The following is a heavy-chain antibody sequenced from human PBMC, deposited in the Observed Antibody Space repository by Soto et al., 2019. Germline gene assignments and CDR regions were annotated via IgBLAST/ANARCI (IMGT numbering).Heavy chain of an antibody. Sequence: QITLKESGPTLVKPTQTLTLTCTFSGFSLSTNRLGVGWIRQPPGKALEWLALIYWDDDKPSSPSLKSRLTITKDTAKNQVVLTMTNMDPVDTATYFCAHLPYSSGSHTGWFDAWGQGTLVTVSS. V-gene: IGHV2-5*02. CDR2: IYWDDDK. CDR1: GFSLSTNRLG. CDR3: AHLPYSSGSHTGWFDA. D-gene: IGHD3-10*01. J-gene: IGHJ5*02.